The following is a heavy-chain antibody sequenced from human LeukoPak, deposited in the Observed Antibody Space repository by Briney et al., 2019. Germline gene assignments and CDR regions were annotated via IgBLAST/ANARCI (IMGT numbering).Heavy chain of an antibody. Sequence: GGSLRLSCAASGFTFSSYGMSWVRQAPGKGLEWVSGISGSGGSTYYADSAKGRFTISRDNSKNTLYLQMNSLRVEDTAVYYCAKEGGLRSSWSFDFWGQGILVIVSS. D-gene: IGHD6-13*01. CDR1: GFTFSSYG. J-gene: IGHJ4*02. CDR2: ISGSGGST. V-gene: IGHV3-23*01. CDR3: AKEGGLRSSWSFDF.